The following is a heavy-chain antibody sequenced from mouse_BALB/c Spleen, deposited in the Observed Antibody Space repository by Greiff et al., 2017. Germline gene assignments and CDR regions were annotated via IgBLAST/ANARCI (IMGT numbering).Heavy chain of an antibody. CDR3: AAGKARYCSNSEEFAY. Sequence: EVQVVESGGGLVKPGGSLKLSCAASGFTFSSYAMPWVRQTPERRLEWVASISSGGSTYYPASVKGRFTISGDNASNIQYLQMSSLRSEDTAMYECAAGKARYCSNSEEFAYWGQGTLVTVSA. CDR2: ISSGGST. J-gene: IGHJ3*01. V-gene: IGHV5-6-5*01. CDR1: GFTFSSYA. D-gene: IGHD2-5*01.